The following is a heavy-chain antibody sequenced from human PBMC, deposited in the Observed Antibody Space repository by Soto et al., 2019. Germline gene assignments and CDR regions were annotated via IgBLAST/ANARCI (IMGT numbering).Heavy chain of an antibody. Sequence: ESGGGVVQPGRSLRLSCAASGFTFSSFPMHWVRQAPGKGLEWVAVISYDGSEKYYADFVKGRFTISRDSSKNTLYLQMNSLRAEDTAVYYCARDSDWGQGTLVTVSS. CDR2: ISYDGSEK. J-gene: IGHJ1*01. CDR1: GFTFSSFP. V-gene: IGHV3-30-3*01. CDR3: ARDSD.